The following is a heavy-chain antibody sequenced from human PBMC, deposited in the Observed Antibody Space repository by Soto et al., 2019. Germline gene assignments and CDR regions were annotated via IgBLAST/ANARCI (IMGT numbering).Heavy chain of an antibody. J-gene: IGHJ6*02. D-gene: IGHD6-13*01. V-gene: IGHV4-59*01. CDR3: AREGVSSTWYYYYAMDV. Sequence: SETLSLTCTVSGGSISSYYWNWIRQPPGKGLEWIGYISYSGSTNYNPSLKSRVTISVDASKKQFSLKLSSVTAADTAVYYCAREGVSSTWYYYYAMDVWGQGTTVTVSS. CDR1: GGSISSYY. CDR2: ISYSGST.